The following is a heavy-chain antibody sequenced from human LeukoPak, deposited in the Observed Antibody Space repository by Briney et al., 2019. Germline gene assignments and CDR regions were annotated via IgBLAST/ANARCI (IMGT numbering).Heavy chain of an antibody. J-gene: IGHJ4*02. CDR1: GGSFSGYY. CDR3: ARHLTANSLNFDY. Sequence: SETLSLTCAVYGGSFSGYYWSWIRQPPGKGLEWSGEINHSGSTNYNPSLKSRVTISVDTSKNQFSLKLSSGTAADTAVYYCARHLTANSLNFDYWGQGTLVTVSS. D-gene: IGHD3-9*01. CDR2: INHSGST. V-gene: IGHV4-34*01.